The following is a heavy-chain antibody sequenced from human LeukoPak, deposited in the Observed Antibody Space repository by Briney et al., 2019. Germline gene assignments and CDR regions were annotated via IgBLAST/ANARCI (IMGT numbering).Heavy chain of an antibody. J-gene: IGHJ6*03. V-gene: IGHV1-8*01. Sequence: ASVKVSCKASGYTFTSYDINWVRQATGQGLEWMGWMNPNSGNTGYAQKFQGRVTMTRNTSISTAYMELSSLRSEDTTVYYCARGHRSYSSSSYYYYMDVWGKGTTVTVSS. CDR2: MNPNSGNT. CDR1: GYTFTSYD. CDR3: ARGHRSYSSSSYYYYMDV. D-gene: IGHD6-6*01.